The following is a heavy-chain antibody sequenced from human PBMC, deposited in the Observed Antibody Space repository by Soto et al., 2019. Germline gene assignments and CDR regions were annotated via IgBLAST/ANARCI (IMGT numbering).Heavy chain of an antibody. V-gene: IGHV3-21*01. Sequence: WLFLRLYRAASGFTFSSYSMNCVRQAPGKGLEWVSSISSSSSYIYYADSVKGRFTISRDNAKNSLYLQMNSLRAEDTAVYYCARVISSQGHYYYMDVWGKGTTVTVSS. CDR2: ISSSSSYI. CDR3: ARVISSQGHYYYMDV. CDR1: GFTFSSYS. D-gene: IGHD3-3*02. J-gene: IGHJ6*03.